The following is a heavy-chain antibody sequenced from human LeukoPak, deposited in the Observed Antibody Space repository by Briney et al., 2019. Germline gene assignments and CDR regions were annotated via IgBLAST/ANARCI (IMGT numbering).Heavy chain of an antibody. CDR3: ANPSGGDGYNLAY. Sequence: SVKVSCKASGGTFSSYAISWVRQAPGQGLEWMGGIIPIFGTANYAQKFQGRVTITTDESTSTAYMELSSLRSEDTAVYYCANPSGGDGYNLAYWGQGTLVTLSS. V-gene: IGHV1-69*05. D-gene: IGHD5-24*01. J-gene: IGHJ4*02. CDR2: IIPIFGTA. CDR1: GGTFSSYA.